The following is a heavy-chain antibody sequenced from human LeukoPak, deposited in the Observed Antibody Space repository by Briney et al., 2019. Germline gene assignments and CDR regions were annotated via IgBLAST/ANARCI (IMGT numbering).Heavy chain of an antibody. CDR1: GFTFGDYA. D-gene: IGHD3-22*01. Sequence: GGSLRLSCTASGFTFGDYAMNWFRQAPGKGLEWVGFIRSKAYGGTTEYAASVKGRFTISRDDSRSIAYLQMNSLKTEDTAVYYCTRDWSRRYYYDSSGSNPDAFDIWGQGTMVTVSS. V-gene: IGHV3-49*03. J-gene: IGHJ3*02. CDR2: IRSKAYGGTT. CDR3: TRDWSRRYYYDSSGSNPDAFDI.